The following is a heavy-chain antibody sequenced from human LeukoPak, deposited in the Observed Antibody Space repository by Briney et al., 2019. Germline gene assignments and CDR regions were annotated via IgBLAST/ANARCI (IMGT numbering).Heavy chain of an antibody. CDR1: GYTFTSYG. CDR3: ARGSREPGY. J-gene: IGHJ4*02. Sequence: ASVKVSCKASGYTFTSYGISWVRQAPGQGLEWMGWISAYNGNTNYAQKFQGRVTITADESTSTAYMELSSLRSEDTAVYYCARGSREPGYWGQGTLVTVSS. V-gene: IGHV1-18*01. D-gene: IGHD5-24*01. CDR2: ISAYNGNT.